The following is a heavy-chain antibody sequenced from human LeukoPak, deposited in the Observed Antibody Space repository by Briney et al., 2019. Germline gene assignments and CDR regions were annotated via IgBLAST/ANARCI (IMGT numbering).Heavy chain of an antibody. CDR2: ITTSDGNT. CDR3: ASRTGTTFGSHWFDP. V-gene: IGHV3-23*01. CDR1: GFTFSSYT. J-gene: IGHJ5*02. Sequence: PGGSLRLSCAASGFTFSSYTMSWVRQAPGKGLEWVSTITTSDGNTYYADSVKGRFTVSRDNSKNTLFLQMNSLRAEDTAVYYCASRTGTTFGSHWFDPWGQGTLVTVSS. D-gene: IGHD1-7*01.